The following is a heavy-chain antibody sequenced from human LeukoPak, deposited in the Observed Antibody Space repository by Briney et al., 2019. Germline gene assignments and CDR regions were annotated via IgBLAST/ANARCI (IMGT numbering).Heavy chain of an antibody. CDR1: GYTFTSYG. CDR3: ARDGLGDYYDYVWGSYRSFYYFDY. V-gene: IGHV1-18*01. Sequence: ASVKVSCKASGYTFTSYGISWVRQAPGQGLEWMGWISAYNGNTNYAQKLQGRVTMTTDTSTSTAYMELRSLRSDDTAVYYCARDGLGDYYDYVWGSYRSFYYFDYWGQGTLVTVSS. CDR2: ISAYNGNT. D-gene: IGHD3-16*02. J-gene: IGHJ4*02.